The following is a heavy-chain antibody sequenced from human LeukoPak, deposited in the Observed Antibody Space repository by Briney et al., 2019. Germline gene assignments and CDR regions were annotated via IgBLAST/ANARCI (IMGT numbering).Heavy chain of an antibody. CDR3: ALWGYAILTGYYKFDY. CDR2: ISSSSSYI. D-gene: IGHD3-9*01. J-gene: IGHJ4*02. V-gene: IGHV3-21*01. CDR1: GFTFSSYS. Sequence: GGSLRLSCAASGFTFSSYSMNWVRQAPGKGLELVSSISSSSSYIYYADSVKGRFTISRDNAKNSLYLQMNSLRAEGTAVYYCALWGYAILTGYYKFDYWGQGTLVTVSS.